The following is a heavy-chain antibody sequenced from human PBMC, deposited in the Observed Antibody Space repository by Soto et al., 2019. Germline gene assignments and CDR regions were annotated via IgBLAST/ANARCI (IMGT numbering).Heavy chain of an antibody. Sequence: QVQLVQSGAEVKKPGASVKVSCKASGYTFTSYDINWVRQATGQGLEWMGWMNPNSGNTGYAQKFQGRVTMTRNTSISTAYMELSSLRSEDTAVYYCARATTHDYGDYETTLHYYYYMDVWGKGTTVTVSS. D-gene: IGHD4-17*01. CDR1: GYTFTSYD. V-gene: IGHV1-8*01. J-gene: IGHJ6*03. CDR3: ARATTHDYGDYETTLHYYYYMDV. CDR2: MNPNSGNT.